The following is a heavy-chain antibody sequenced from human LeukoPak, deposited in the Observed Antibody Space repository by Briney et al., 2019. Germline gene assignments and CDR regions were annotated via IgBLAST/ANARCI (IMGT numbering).Heavy chain of an antibody. Sequence: SETLSLTCTVSGYSISSGYYWGWIRQPPGKGLEWIGSIYYSGSTYYNPSLKSRVTISVDTSKNQFSLKLSSVAAADTAVYYCGRAFDIWGQGTMVTVSS. J-gene: IGHJ3*02. CDR3: GRAFDI. V-gene: IGHV4-38-2*02. CDR2: IYYSGST. CDR1: GYSISSGYY.